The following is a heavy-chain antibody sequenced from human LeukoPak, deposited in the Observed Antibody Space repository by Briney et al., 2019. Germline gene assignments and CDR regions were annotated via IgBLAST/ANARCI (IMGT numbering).Heavy chain of an antibody. CDR1: GGAFSGYY. CDR2: INHSGST. V-gene: IGHV4-34*01. Sequence: PSETLSLTCAVYGGAFSGYYWSWNRQPPGKGLECIGVINHSGSTNCNASLKSRVTISVVTSNDQFSPELSSVTAADTAVYYCARKKGYYDSSGYYYYYGMDVWGQGTTVTVSS. J-gene: IGHJ6*02. CDR3: ARKKGYYDSSGYYYYYGMDV. D-gene: IGHD3-22*01.